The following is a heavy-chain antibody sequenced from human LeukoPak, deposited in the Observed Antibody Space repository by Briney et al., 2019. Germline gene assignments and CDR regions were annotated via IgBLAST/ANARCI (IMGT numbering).Heavy chain of an antibody. V-gene: IGHV3-74*01. CDR2: INSDGSST. CDR1: GFTFSSYW. D-gene: IGHD4-17*01. J-gene: IGHJ4*02. Sequence: PGGSLRLSCAASGFTFSSYWMHWVRQAPGKGLVWVSRINSDGSSTSYADSVKGRFTISRDNAKNTLYLQMNSLRAEDTAVYYCARGPTHGDYVNYCGQGTLATVSS. CDR3: ARGPTHGDYVNY.